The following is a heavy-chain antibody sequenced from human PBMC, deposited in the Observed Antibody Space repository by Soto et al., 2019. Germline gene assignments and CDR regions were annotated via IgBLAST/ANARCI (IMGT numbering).Heavy chain of an antibody. V-gene: IGHV1-24*01. D-gene: IGHD6-13*01. CDR1: GYTLTELS. J-gene: IGHJ3*02. CDR2: FDPEDGET. Sequence: QVQLVQSGAEVKKPGASVKVSCKVSGYTLTELSMHWVRQAPGKGLEWMGGFDPEDGETIYAQKFQGRVTMTEDTSTDTAYMELSSLRSEDTAVYYCATFPIPGIAAAGVLDAFDIWGQGTMVTVSS. CDR3: ATFPIPGIAAAGVLDAFDI.